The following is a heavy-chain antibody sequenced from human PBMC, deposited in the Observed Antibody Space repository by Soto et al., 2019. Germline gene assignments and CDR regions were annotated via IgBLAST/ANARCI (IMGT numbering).Heavy chain of an antibody. V-gene: IGHV3-53*01. CDR2: LYDVDGS. Sequence: DVQLVESGGGLMQPGESLRLSCAASGLTVSGKKYVAWVRQGPGKGLEWVSALYDVDGSFYADSVNGRFTTSSDSSKTTVYLQMNGLRPDDTAVYYCATWHEREHAYDVWVQGTTVTVSS. D-gene: IGHD1-1*01. J-gene: IGHJ3*01. CDR3: ATWHEREHAYDV. CDR1: GLTVSGKKY.